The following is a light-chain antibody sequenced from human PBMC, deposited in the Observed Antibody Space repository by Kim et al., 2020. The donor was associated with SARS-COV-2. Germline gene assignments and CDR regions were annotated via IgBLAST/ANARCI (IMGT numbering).Light chain of an antibody. V-gene: IGKV1-33*01. CDR2: DAS. Sequence: DIQLTQSPSSLSASIGDRVTITCQASQDISTYLNWYQQKPGKAPKLLISDASTLEHGVPSRFSGSGSGTDFTFTLSRLQPEDIASYYCQQYDDRPPFTFGPGTKVDIK. J-gene: IGKJ3*01. CDR3: QQYDDRPPFT. CDR1: QDISTY.